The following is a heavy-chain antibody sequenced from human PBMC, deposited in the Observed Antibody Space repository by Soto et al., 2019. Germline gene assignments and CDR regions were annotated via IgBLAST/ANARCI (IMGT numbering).Heavy chain of an antibody. CDR2: ISTYNGNT. V-gene: IGHV1-18*01. CDR1: GYTFTSYG. J-gene: IGHJ4*02. Sequence: QVQLVQSGAEVKKPGASVKVSCKASGYTFTSYGISWVRQAPGQGLEWMAWISTYNGNTNYAQKLQGRVTMTTDTSTSTAYMELRSLRSDDTAVYYCARAIVGWYCSGGSCYSDYWGQGTLVTVSS. CDR3: ARAIVGWYCSGGSCYSDY. D-gene: IGHD2-15*01.